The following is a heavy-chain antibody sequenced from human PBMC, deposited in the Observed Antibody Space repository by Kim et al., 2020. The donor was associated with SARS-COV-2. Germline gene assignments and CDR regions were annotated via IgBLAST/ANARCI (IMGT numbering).Heavy chain of an antibody. J-gene: IGHJ5*02. CDR3: ARVVGGWFDP. V-gene: IGHV4-31*03. CDR1: GGSISSGGYY. D-gene: IGHD2-15*01. CDR2: IYYSGST. Sequence: SETLSLTCTVSGGSISSGGYYWSWIRQHPGKGLEWIGYIYYSGSTYYNPSLKSRVTISVDTSKNQFSLKLSSVTAADTAVYYCARVVGGWFDPWGQGTLVTVSS.